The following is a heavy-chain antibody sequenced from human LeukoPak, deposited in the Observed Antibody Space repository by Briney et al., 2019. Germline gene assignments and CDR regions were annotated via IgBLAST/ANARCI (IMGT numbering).Heavy chain of an antibody. CDR3: AGAMYSGSFDP. J-gene: IGHJ5*02. CDR2: ISGSGGNT. D-gene: IGHD1-26*01. Sequence: GGSLRLSCAASGFTFSSYAMSWVRQAPGKGLEWVSAISGSGGNTYYADSVKGRCTISRDNAKNSLYLQMSSLRVEGTAVYYCAGAMYSGSFDPWGQGILVTVSS. V-gene: IGHV3-23*01. CDR1: GFTFSSYA.